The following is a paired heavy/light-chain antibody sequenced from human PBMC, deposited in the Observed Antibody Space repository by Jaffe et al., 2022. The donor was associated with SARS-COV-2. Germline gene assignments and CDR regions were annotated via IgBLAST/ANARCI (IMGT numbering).Heavy chain of an antibody. CDR3: ARRSSGSRDFDY. J-gene: IGHJ4*02. D-gene: IGHD1-26*01. Sequence: QVQLQESGPGLVKPSETLSLTCTVSGGSISNYFWSWIRQPPGKGLEWIGYIYYSGSTNYNPSLKSRVTISVDTSKNQFSLRLSSVTAADTAVYYCARRSSGSRDFDYWGQGTLVTVSS. V-gene: IGHV4-59*08. CDR1: GGSISNYF. CDR2: IYYSGST.
Light chain of an antibody. J-gene: IGKJ3*01. CDR3: QQYGSSLFT. CDR2: GAS. V-gene: IGKV3-20*01. Sequence: EIVLTQSPGTLSLSPGERATLSCRASQSVSSTYLAWYQQKPGQAPRLLIYGASSRATGIPDRFSGSGSGTDFTLTISRLEPEDFAVYYCQQYGSSLFTFGPGTKVDIK. CDR1: QSVSSTY.